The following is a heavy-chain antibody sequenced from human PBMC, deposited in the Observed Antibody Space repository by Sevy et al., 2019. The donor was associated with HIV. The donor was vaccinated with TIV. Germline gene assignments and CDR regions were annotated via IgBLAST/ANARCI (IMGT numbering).Heavy chain of an antibody. CDR3: ASGGSGDVWNYGYYYYGMDV. V-gene: IGHV1-8*02. CDR2: MSPKSGST. D-gene: IGHD3-3*01. Sequence: ASVKVSCKASGDTFSTYDINWVRQAPGQGLEWMGWMSPKSGSTGFAQKFQGRLTMTRARSINTAYMELSSLRSEDTAVYYCASGGSGDVWNYGYYYYGMDVWGQGTTVTVSS. J-gene: IGHJ6*02. CDR1: GDTFSTYD.